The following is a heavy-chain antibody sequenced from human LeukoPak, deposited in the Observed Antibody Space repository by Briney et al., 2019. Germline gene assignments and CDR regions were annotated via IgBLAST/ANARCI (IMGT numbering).Heavy chain of an antibody. CDR3: AKGDPSSGSLN. CDR1: GGTFSSYA. V-gene: IGHV1-46*01. CDR2: INPSGGST. J-gene: IGHJ4*02. Sequence: ASVKVSCKASGGTFSSYAISWVRQAPGQGLEWMGIINPSGGSTSYAQKFQGRVTMTRDTSTSTVYMELSSLRSEDTAVYYCAKGDPSSGSLNWGQGTLVTVSS. D-gene: IGHD6-19*01.